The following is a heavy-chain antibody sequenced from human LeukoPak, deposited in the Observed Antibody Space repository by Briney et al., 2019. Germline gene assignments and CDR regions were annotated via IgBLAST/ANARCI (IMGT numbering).Heavy chain of an antibody. Sequence: PGGSLRLPCAASGFTFSSYEMSWVRQAPGKGLEWVSYISSSGRTIYYADAVKGRFTISADNAENSRYLQMNSLRVEDTAVYYCARGDYSGSSYYGMDVWGQGTTVTVSS. CDR2: ISSSGRTI. J-gene: IGHJ6*02. V-gene: IGHV3-48*03. D-gene: IGHD1-26*01. CDR1: GFTFSSYE. CDR3: ARGDYSGSSYYGMDV.